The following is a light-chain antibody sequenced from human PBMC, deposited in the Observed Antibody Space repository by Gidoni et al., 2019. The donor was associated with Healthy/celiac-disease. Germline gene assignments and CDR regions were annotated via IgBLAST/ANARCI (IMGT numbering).Light chain of an antibody. Sequence: DIQMAQSPSTLSASVGDRVTITCRASQSSSSWVAWYQQKPGKAPKLLIYKAFSLESGVPARFRGSGSGTEFTLTISSLQPDDFATYYCQQYNSYLGPLTFGGGTKVEIK. CDR1: QSSSSW. V-gene: IGKV1-5*03. CDR3: QQYNSYLGPLT. CDR2: KAF. J-gene: IGKJ4*01.